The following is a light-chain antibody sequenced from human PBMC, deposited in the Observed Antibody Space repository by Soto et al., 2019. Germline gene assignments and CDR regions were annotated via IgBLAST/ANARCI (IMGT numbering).Light chain of an antibody. CDR2: GAS. J-gene: IGKJ2*01. V-gene: IGKV3-15*01. Sequence: EIVMTQSPATLSVSPGERATLSCRASQSVSSSLAWYQHKPGQAPRLLIYGASTRATGIPARFSGSGSGTEFTLTISSLQSEDLAVYYCQQYDKWPPSNTFGQGTKLEIK. CDR1: QSVSSS. CDR3: QQYDKWPPSNT.